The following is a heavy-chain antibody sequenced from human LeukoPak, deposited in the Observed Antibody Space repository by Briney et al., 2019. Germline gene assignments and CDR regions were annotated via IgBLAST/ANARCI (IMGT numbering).Heavy chain of an antibody. D-gene: IGHD4-17*01. CDR2: ISWNSGSI. J-gene: IGHJ4*02. CDR1: GYTFDDYA. CDR3: AADVPENGAQIDY. V-gene: IGHV3-9*01. Sequence: GGSLRLSCEASGYTFDDYAMHWVRQAPGKGLEWVSAISWNSGSIGYADSVKGRFTISRDNGKNSLYLQMDSLRTEDTAVFYCAADVPENGAQIDYWGQGTLVTVSS.